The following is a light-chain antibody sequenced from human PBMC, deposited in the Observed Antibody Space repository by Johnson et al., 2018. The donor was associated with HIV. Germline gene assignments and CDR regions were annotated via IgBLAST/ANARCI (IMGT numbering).Light chain of an antibody. CDR1: SSNIGNHY. Sequence: QSVLTQPPSVSAAPGQKVTISCSGTSSNIGNHYVSWDQQLPGTAPKLLIYVNTKRPSGIPDRFSGSKSGTSATLGSTGLQTGEQADYYCGTWDSSLCSGEVFGTGTKVTVL. CDR2: VNT. CDR3: GTWDSSLCSGEV. J-gene: IGLJ1*01. V-gene: IGLV1-51*02.